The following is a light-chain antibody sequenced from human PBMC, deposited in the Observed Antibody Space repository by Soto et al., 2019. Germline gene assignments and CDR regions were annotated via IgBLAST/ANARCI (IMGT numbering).Light chain of an antibody. Sequence: GDRVTITCRASQSISSWLAWYQQKPGKAPKFLISDASTLESGVPSRFSGSGSGTEFTLAISSLQPEDFATYYCQQSYNTLAFGPGTKVDIK. J-gene: IGKJ3*01. CDR3: QQSYNTLA. CDR1: QSISSW. V-gene: IGKV1-5*01. CDR2: DAS.